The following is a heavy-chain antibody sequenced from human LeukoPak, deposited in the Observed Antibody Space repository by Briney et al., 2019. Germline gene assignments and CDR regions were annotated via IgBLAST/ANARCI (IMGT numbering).Heavy chain of an antibody. J-gene: IGHJ5*02. CDR3: AGSLTTGIDWFDP. CDR1: GDSISNYY. V-gene: IGHV4-59*08. Sequence: PSETLSLTCTVSGDSISNYYWSWIRQPPGKGLEWIGCVYYSRSSNYDPSLKSRVTISLDTSKNQFSLRLNSVTAADTAVYYCAGSLTTGIDWFDPWGQGTLVTVSS. D-gene: IGHD4/OR15-4a*01. CDR2: VYYSRSS.